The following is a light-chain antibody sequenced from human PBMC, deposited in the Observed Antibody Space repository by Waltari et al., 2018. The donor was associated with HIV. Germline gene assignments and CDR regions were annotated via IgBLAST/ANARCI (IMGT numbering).Light chain of an antibody. Sequence: QSALTQPRSVSGSPGQSVTISCTVTYSNIGGYNFVSWYQQHPGKAPKRMISDVRGRPSGVSARFSGSKSGNTASLTISGLQAEDEADYYCCSYAASYTFVFGGGTKLTVL. J-gene: IGLJ2*01. CDR1: YSNIGGYNF. CDR2: DVR. CDR3: CSYAASYTFV. V-gene: IGLV2-11*01.